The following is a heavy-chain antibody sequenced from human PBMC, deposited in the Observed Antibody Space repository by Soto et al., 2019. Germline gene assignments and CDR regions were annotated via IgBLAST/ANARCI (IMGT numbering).Heavy chain of an antibody. CDR1: GFTFGSYA. V-gene: IGHV3-23*01. D-gene: IGHD3-10*01. Sequence: GGSLRLSCAASGFTFGSYAMSWVRQAPGKGLEWVSTISNGGGSTYYADSVKGRFTISRDNSKNTLYLQMNSLRAEDTAVYYCAKFGVYYYYGMDVWGQGTTVTVSS. J-gene: IGHJ6*02. CDR2: ISNGGGST. CDR3: AKFGVYYYYGMDV.